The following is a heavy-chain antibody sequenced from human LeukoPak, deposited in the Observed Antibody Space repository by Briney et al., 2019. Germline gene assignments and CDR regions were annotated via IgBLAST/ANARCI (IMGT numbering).Heavy chain of an antibody. V-gene: IGHV1-69*04. CDR3: ASSGRGYSYGFYAFDI. CDR1: GGTFSSYA. CDR2: IIPILGIA. Sequence: SVKVSCKASGGTFSSYAISWVRQAPGQGLEWMGRIIPILGIANYAQKFQGRVTITADKSTSTAYMELSSLGSEDTAVYYCASSGRGYSYGFYAFDIWGQGTMVTVSS. J-gene: IGHJ3*02. D-gene: IGHD5-18*01.